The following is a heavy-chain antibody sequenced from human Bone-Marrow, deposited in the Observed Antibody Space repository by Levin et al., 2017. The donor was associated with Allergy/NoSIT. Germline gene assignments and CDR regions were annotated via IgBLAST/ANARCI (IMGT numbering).Heavy chain of an antibody. V-gene: IGHV3-33*01. CDR3: ARDHGYSSSWPLDY. CDR2: IWYDGSNK. CDR1: GFTFSSYG. J-gene: IGHJ4*02. D-gene: IGHD6-13*01. Sequence: GGSLRLSCAASGFTFSSYGMHWVRQAPGKGLEWVAVIWYDGSNKYYADSVKGRFTISRDNSKNTLYLQMNSLRAEDTAVYYCARDHGYSSSWPLDYWGQGTLVTVSS.